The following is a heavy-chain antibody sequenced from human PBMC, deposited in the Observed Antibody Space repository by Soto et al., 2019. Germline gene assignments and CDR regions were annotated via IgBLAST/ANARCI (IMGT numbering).Heavy chain of an antibody. CDR1: GGTFSSYT. CDR2: IIPILGIA. J-gene: IGHJ4*02. D-gene: IGHD1-26*01. CDR3: ATDRSIVGATTLSY. Sequence: QVQLVHSGAGVKKPGSSVKVSCKASGGTFSSYTISWVRQAPGQGLEWMGSIIPILGIANYAQKFQGRVTITADKSTSTAYMELGSLRSEDTAVYYCATDRSIVGATTLSYWGQGTLVTVSS. V-gene: IGHV1-69*04.